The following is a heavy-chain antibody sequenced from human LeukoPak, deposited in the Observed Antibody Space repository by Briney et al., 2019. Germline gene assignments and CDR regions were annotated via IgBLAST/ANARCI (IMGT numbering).Heavy chain of an antibody. Sequence: SSETLSLTCTVSGGSISSYYWSWIRQPAGKGLEWIGRIYTSGSTNYNPSLKSRVTTSVDTSKNQFSLKLSSVTAADTAVYYCARVAVAGTNSLGFDYWGQGTLVTVSS. CDR1: GGSISSYY. CDR2: IYTSGST. J-gene: IGHJ4*02. V-gene: IGHV4-4*07. D-gene: IGHD6-19*01. CDR3: ARVAVAGTNSLGFDY.